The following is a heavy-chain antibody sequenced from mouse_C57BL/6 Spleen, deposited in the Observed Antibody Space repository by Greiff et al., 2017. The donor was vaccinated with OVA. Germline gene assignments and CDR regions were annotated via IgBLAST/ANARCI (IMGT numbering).Heavy chain of an antibody. CDR3: ARSYYSIPFDY. CDR1: GYTFTDYY. Sequence: VKLMESGAELVKPGASVQISCKASGYTFTDYYINWVKQRPGQGLEWIGKIGPGSGSTYYNEKFKGKATLTADKSSSTAYMQLSSLTSEDSAGYFCARSYYSIPFDYWGQGTTLTVSS. CDR2: IGPGSGST. J-gene: IGHJ2*01. D-gene: IGHD2-5*01. V-gene: IGHV1-77*01.